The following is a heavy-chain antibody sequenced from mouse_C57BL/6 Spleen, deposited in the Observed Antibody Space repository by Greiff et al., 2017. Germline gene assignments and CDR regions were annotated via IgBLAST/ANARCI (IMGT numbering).Heavy chain of an antibody. CDR1: GFTFSSYA. J-gene: IGHJ3*01. CDR2: ISSGGDYI. V-gene: IGHV5-9-1*02. CDR3: TRDDDYGGAY. D-gene: IGHD2-4*01. Sequence: EVKLVESGAGLVKPGGSLKLSCAASGFTFSSYAMSWVRQTPEKRLEWVAYISSGGDYIYYADTVTGRFTIARDNARNTLYLQMSSLKSEDTAMYYCTRDDDYGGAYWGQGTLVTVSA.